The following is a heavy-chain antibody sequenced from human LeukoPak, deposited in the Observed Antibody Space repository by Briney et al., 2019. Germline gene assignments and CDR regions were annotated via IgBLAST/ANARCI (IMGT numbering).Heavy chain of an antibody. CDR1: GYTFTSYG. J-gene: IGHJ4*02. Sequence: ASVKVSCKASGYTFTSYGISWVRQAPGQGLEWMGWINPNSGGTNYAQKFQGRVTMTRDTSISTAYMELSRLRSDDTAVYYCARDEGYSGSYEDYWGQGTLVTVSS. V-gene: IGHV1-2*02. D-gene: IGHD1-26*01. CDR2: INPNSGGT. CDR3: ARDEGYSGSYEDY.